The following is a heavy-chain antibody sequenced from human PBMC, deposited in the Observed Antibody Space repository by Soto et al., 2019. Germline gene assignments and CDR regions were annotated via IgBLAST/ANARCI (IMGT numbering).Heavy chain of an antibody. V-gene: IGHV3-23*01. Sequence: EVQLLESGGGLVQPGGSLRLSCAASGFTFSSYAMSWVRQAPGKGLEWVSAISGSGGSTYYADSVKGRFTISRDNSKNTLYLQMNSLRAEDTAVYYCAKDYYDSSGYYSPFDYYYYYGMDVWGQGTTVTVSS. J-gene: IGHJ6*02. CDR1: GFTFSSYA. CDR3: AKDYYDSSGYYSPFDYYYYYGMDV. D-gene: IGHD3-22*01. CDR2: ISGSGGST.